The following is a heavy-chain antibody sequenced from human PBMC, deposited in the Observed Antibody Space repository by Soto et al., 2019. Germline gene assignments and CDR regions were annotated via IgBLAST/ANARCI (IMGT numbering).Heavy chain of an antibody. CDR2: VKTKSEGETT. Sequence: EVQLVESGGGWVKPGGSLTLSGVASGFTFGDAWMNWVRQAAGKGLEWVGHVKTKSEGETTDYAAPVKGRFTIWRDDSTNTLYLQMNSLKSEDTGKYFCTTLGPSWGQGTQVTVSS. CDR3: TTLGPS. CDR1: GFTFGDAW. J-gene: IGHJ5*02. V-gene: IGHV3-15*07.